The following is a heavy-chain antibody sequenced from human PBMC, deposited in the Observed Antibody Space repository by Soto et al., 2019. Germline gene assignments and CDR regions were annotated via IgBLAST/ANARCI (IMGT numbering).Heavy chain of an antibody. CDR1: GFTFEDYA. Sequence: EVQLVESGGGVVQPGRSLRLSCAASGFTFEDYAMHWVRQAPGKGLEWVSGINWNSGSEDYADSVKGRFAISRDNAKKSLYLQMNSLSAEDTAVYYCAKSAEQWADYFDYWGQGTLVTVSS. V-gene: IGHV3-9*01. CDR2: INWNSGSE. CDR3: AKSAEQWADYFDY. J-gene: IGHJ4*02. D-gene: IGHD1-26*01.